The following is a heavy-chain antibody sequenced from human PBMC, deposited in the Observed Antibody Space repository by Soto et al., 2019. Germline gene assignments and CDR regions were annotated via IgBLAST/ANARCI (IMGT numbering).Heavy chain of an antibody. CDR1: VFTFSSNS. Sequence: SLRLYFAASVFTFSSNSMSWFRQATGKGLEWVSAISGSGGSTYYADSVKGRFTISRDNSKNTLYLQMNSLRAEDTAVYYCAKAYSGYDLVAFDIWGQGTMVTVSS. CDR3: AKAYSGYDLVAFDI. D-gene: IGHD5-12*01. J-gene: IGHJ3*02. V-gene: IGHV3-23*01. CDR2: ISGSGGST.